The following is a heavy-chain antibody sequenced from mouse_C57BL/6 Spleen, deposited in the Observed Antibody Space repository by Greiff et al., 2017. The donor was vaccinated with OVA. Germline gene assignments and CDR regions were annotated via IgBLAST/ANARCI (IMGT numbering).Heavy chain of an antibody. V-gene: IGHV1-26*01. J-gene: IGHJ3*01. CDR3: ARHVSSWFAY. CDR2: INPNNGGT. Sequence: EVQLQQSGPELVKPGASVKISCKASGYTFTDYYMNWVKQSHGKSLEWIGDINPNNGGTSYNQKFKGKATLTVDKSSSTAYMELRSLTSEDSAVYYCARHVSSWFAYWGQGTLVTVSA. CDR1: GYTFTDYY.